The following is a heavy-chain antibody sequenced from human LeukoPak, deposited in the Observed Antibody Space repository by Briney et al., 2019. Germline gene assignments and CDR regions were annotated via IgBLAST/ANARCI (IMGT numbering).Heavy chain of an antibody. D-gene: IGHD3-3*01. CDR2: ISAYNGNT. J-gene: IGHJ4*02. CDR1: GYTFTSYG. Sequence: ASVKVSCKASGYTFTSYGISWVRQAPRQGLEWMGWISAYNGNTNYAQKLQGRVTMTTDTSTSTAYMELRSLRSDDTAVYYCARALMNYDFWSGYYNEDFDYWGQGTLVTVSS. V-gene: IGHV1-18*01. CDR3: ARALMNYDFWSGYYNEDFDY.